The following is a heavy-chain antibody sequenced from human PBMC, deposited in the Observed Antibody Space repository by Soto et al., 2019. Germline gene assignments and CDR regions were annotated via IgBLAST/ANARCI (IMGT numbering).Heavy chain of an antibody. Sequence: GGSLSRSCAASGFTFSDYHMSWIRQAPGRGLEWVSYISGSGNNIYHADSVKGRFTISRDNAKNSLYLQMNSLRAEDTAIYYCARGGLQQLLNWGQGTQVTVSS. CDR2: ISGSGNNI. CDR3: ARGGLQQLLN. V-gene: IGHV3-11*01. J-gene: IGHJ4*02. D-gene: IGHD6-13*01. CDR1: GFTFSDYH.